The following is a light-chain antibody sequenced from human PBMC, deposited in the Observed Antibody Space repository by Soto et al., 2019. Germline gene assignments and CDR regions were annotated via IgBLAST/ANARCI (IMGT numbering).Light chain of an antibody. CDR3: SSYTSSSTAV. Sequence: QSALTQPASVSGSPGQSITISCTGTSSDIGGYNYVSWYQQHPGKAPKLIIYDVSNRSSGVSNRFSGSKSGNAASLTISGLQAEDEADYYCSSYTSSSTAVFGGGTKVTVL. V-gene: IGLV2-14*01. CDR2: DVS. J-gene: IGLJ2*01. CDR1: SSDIGGYNY.